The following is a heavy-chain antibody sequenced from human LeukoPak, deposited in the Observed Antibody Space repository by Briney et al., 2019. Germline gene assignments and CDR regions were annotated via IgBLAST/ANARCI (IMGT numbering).Heavy chain of an antibody. J-gene: IGHJ6*03. CDR1: GGSISSSSYY. D-gene: IGHD3-3*01. V-gene: IGHV4-39*07. CDR3: ARVVYHNFWSGSYTGYYYMDV. CDR2: IYYSGST. Sequence: SETLSLTCTVSGGSISSSSYYWGWIRQPPGKGLEWIGYIYYSGSTYYNPSLKSRVTISVDTSKNQVSLKLSSVTAADTAVYHCARVVYHNFWSGSYTGYYYMDVWGKGTTVTVSS.